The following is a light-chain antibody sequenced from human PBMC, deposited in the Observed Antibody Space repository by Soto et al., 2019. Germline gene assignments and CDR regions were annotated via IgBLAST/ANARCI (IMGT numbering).Light chain of an antibody. V-gene: IGKV3-15*01. J-gene: IGKJ1*01. CDR1: QSVSSN. CDR2: GAS. CDR3: HQYNNWPLWT. Sequence: EIVMTQSPATLSVSPGERATLSCRASQSVSSNLAWYQQKRGQGPRLLIYGASTRATGIPARFSGSGSGTEFTLNISSLQSEDFAVYYCHQYNNWPLWTFGQGTKVDIK.